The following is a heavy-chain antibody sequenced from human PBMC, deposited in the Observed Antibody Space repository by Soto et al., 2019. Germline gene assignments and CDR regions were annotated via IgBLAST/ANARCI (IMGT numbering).Heavy chain of an antibody. V-gene: IGHV1-46*01. CDR3: ARGRGTRFNWFDP. Sequence: QVQLVQSGAEVKKPGASVKVSCKASGYTFTSNYVQWVRQAPGQGLEWMGFINPSGGTTSYTQKCQGRVTMTRDTSTSTVYMELSSLRSEDTAVYYCARGRGTRFNWFDPWGQGTLVTVSS. CDR2: INPSGGTT. D-gene: IGHD1-1*01. J-gene: IGHJ5*02. CDR1: GYTFTSNY.